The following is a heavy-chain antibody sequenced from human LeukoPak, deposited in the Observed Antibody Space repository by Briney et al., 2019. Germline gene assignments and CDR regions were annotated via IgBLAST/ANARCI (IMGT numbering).Heavy chain of an antibody. CDR3: AKDPYYYDSSGHSGGYFDY. CDR2: IIGSGGST. Sequence: GGSLRLSCAASGFTFSSYAMSWVRQAPGKGLEWVSAIIGSGGSTYYADSVKGRFTISRDNSKNTLYLQMNSLRAEDTAVYYCAKDPYYYDSSGHSGGYFDYWGQGTLVTVSS. J-gene: IGHJ4*02. CDR1: GFTFSSYA. V-gene: IGHV3-23*01. D-gene: IGHD3-22*01.